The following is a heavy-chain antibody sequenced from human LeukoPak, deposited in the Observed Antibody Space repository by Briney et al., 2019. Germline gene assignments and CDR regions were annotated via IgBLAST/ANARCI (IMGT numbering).Heavy chain of an antibody. CDR1: GFTFSSYS. V-gene: IGHV3-21*01. Sequence: GGSLRLSCAASGFTFSSYSMNWVRQAPGKGLEWVSSISSSSSYIYYADSVKGRFTISRDNAKNSLYLQMDSLRAEDTAVYYCASMLLWFGELGFDYWGQGTLVTVSS. CDR3: ASMLLWFGELGFDY. D-gene: IGHD3-10*01. CDR2: ISSSSSYI. J-gene: IGHJ4*02.